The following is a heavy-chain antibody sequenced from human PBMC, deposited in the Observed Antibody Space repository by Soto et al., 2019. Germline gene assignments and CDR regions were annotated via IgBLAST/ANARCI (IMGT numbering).Heavy chain of an antibody. CDR1: GGSISSYY. CDR3: ARHPLKVDVVATIPRMDFDY. D-gene: IGHD5-12*01. J-gene: IGHJ4*02. V-gene: IGHV4-59*08. Sequence: SETLSLTCTVSGGSISSYYWSWIRQPPGKGLEWIGDIYYSGSTNYNPSLKSRRTISVDTSKNQFSLKLSSVTAADTAMYYCARHPLKVDVVATIPRMDFDYWGQGTLVTVSS. CDR2: IYYSGST.